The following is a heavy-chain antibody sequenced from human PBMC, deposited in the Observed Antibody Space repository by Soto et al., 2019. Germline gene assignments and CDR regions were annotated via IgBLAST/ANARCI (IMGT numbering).Heavy chain of an antibody. CDR3: ARSPKVTHNWFEP. V-gene: IGHV1-69*12. Sequence: QVQLVQSGAEVKKPGSSVKVSCKASGVTFSSYAISWVRQAPGQGLEWMGGIIPIFGTANYAQKFQGRVTITAGESTSTAYMELSSLRSDDTAVYYCARSPKVTHNWFEPWGQGTLVTVSS. J-gene: IGHJ5*02. CDR1: GVTFSSYA. CDR2: IIPIFGTA. D-gene: IGHD4-17*01.